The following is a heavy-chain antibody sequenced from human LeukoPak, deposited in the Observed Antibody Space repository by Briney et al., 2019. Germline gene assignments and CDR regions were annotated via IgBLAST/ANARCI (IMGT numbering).Heavy chain of an antibody. CDR1: GGSVSSSSYH. Sequence: SETLSLTCAVSGGSVSSSSYHWGWTRQPPGKGLEWIGSIYYSGSTYYNPSLKGRVTMSVDTSKNQFSLKLSSVTAADTAVYYCARRTGSYYCFFDFWGQGTLVTVSS. J-gene: IGHJ4*02. V-gene: IGHV4-39*01. CDR3: ARRTGSYYCFFDF. D-gene: IGHD1-26*01. CDR2: IYYSGST.